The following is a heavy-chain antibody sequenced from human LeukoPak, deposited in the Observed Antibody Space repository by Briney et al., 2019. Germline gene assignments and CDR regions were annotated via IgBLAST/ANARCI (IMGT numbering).Heavy chain of an antibody. CDR1: GFTFNSYA. D-gene: IGHD2-2*01. V-gene: IGHV3-23*01. Sequence: GGSLRLSCAASGFTFNSYAMSWVRQAPGKGLEWVSAISGSGGSTYYADSVKGRFTISRDNSKNTLYLQMNSLRAEDTAVYYCAKVPCSSTSCYFDYWGQGTLVTVSS. CDR3: AKVPCSSTSCYFDY. J-gene: IGHJ4*02. CDR2: ISGSGGST.